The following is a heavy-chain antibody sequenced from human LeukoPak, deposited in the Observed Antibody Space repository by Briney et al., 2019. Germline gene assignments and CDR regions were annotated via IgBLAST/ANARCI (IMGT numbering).Heavy chain of an antibody. J-gene: IGHJ4*02. CDR2: ISAYNGNT. CDR1: GYTFTSYG. CDR3: ARDPRLGYSGYDYVTGMDY. D-gene: IGHD5-12*01. Sequence: ASVTVSCKASGYTFTSYGISWVRQAPGQGLEWMGWISAYNGNTNYAQKLQGRVTMTTDTSTSTAYMELRSLRSDDTAVYYCARDPRLGYSGYDYVTGMDYWGQGTLVTVSS. V-gene: IGHV1-18*01.